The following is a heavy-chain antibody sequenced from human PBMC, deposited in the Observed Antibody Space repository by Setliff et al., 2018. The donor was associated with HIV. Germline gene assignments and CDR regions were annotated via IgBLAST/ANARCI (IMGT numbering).Heavy chain of an antibody. J-gene: IGHJ5*02. CDR1: GFTFGDYP. Sequence: PGGSLRLSCTASGFTFGDYPMSWVRQAPGKGLEWVGFIRSKAYGGTTEYAASVKGRFTISRDDSKSIAYLQMNSLRAEDTAMYYCARVLLRTNAVYGVVSNRFDPWGQGTLVTVSS. CDR3: ARVLLRTNAVYGVVSNRFDP. CDR2: IRSKAYGGTT. D-gene: IGHD2-8*01. V-gene: IGHV3-49*04.